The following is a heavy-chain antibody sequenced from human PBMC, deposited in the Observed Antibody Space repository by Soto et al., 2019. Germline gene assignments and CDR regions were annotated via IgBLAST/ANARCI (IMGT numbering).Heavy chain of an antibody. CDR3: AKLPPRAQSLVRYYFDY. Sequence: GESLKISCKASGFTFTDYWIGWLRQMPGKGLEWMGIIFPDDSDIKYNTAIQGQVIISAERSSTTAYLQMNSLKASDTAIYYCAKLPPRAQSLVRYYFDYWGQGTPVTVSS. V-gene: IGHV5-51*01. CDR2: IFPDDSDI. D-gene: IGHD3-10*01. CDR1: GFTFTDYW. J-gene: IGHJ4*02.